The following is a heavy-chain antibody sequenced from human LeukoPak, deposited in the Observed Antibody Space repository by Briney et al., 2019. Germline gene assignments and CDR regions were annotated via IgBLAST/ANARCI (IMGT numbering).Heavy chain of an antibody. J-gene: IGHJ6*03. Sequence: SVKVSCKASRGTFSSYAISWVRQAPGQGLEWMGGIIPIFGTANYAQKFPGRVTITTDESTSTAYMELSSLRSEDTAVYYCARASVVVPAAAESYYYYYMDVWGKGTTVTVSS. D-gene: IGHD2-2*01. CDR2: IIPIFGTA. CDR3: ARASVVVPAAAESYYYYYMDV. V-gene: IGHV1-69*05. CDR1: RGTFSSYA.